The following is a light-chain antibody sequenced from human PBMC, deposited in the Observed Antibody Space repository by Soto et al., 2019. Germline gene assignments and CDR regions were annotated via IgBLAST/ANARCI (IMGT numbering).Light chain of an antibody. CDR2: EVS. J-gene: IGLJ1*01. CDR3: TSYTSSSTHV. CDR1: SSDVGGYNY. Sequence: QSALTQPASVSGSPGRSITISCTGTSSDVGGYNYVSWYQHHPGKAPKLMIYEVSNRPSGVSNRFSGSKSGNTASLTISGLQAEDEAEYYCTSYTSSSTHVFGTGTKVTVL. V-gene: IGLV2-14*01.